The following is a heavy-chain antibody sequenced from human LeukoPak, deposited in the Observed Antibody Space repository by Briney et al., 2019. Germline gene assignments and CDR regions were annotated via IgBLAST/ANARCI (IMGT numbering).Heavy chain of an antibody. CDR1: GFTFSSYE. J-gene: IGHJ4*02. Sequence: PGGSLRLSCAASGFTFSSYEMNWVRQAPGKGLEWISYIGIDSGNTKYADSVKGRFTISGDKAKNSLYLQMNSLRVEDTAVYYCARDYKYAFDNWGQGTLVTVSS. D-gene: IGHD5-24*01. V-gene: IGHV3-48*03. CDR2: IGIDSGNT. CDR3: ARDYKYAFDN.